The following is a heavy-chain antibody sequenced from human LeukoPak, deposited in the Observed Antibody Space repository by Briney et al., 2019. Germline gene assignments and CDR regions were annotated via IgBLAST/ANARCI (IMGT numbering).Heavy chain of an antibody. D-gene: IGHD2-8*01. J-gene: IGHJ4*02. CDR2: INPDGTSP. CDR3: VRGTNDWTGIGY. V-gene: IGHV3-74*01. CDR1: GFTFRNYW. Sequence: GGSLRLSCAASGFTFRNYWMHWARQVPGKGLVWVSRINPDGTSPHYADSVKGRFTISRDNARNILYLQMNSLRVEDTAIYYCVRGTNDWTGIGYWGQGILVTVSS.